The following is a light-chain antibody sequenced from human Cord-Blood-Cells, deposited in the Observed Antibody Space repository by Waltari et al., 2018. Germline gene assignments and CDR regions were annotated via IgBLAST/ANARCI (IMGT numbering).Light chain of an antibody. J-gene: IGLJ2*01. V-gene: IGLV2-14*01. CDR2: DVS. Sequence: QSALTQPASVSGPPGQSITISCNGTSSDVGGYNYVSWYQQHPGKAPKLTIYDVSNRPSGVSNRFSGSKSGNTASLTISGLQAEDEADYYCSSYTSSSTLVFGGGTKLTVL. CDR3: SSYTSSSTLV. CDR1: SSDVGGYNY.